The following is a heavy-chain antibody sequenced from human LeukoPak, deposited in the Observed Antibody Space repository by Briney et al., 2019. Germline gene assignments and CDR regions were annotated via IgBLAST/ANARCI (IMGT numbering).Heavy chain of an antibody. J-gene: IGHJ6*03. CDR3: ARHVSGNSPYYYMDV. D-gene: IGHD4-23*01. V-gene: IGHV5-51*01. CDR2: IYPGDSDT. Sequence: GESLKISCKGSGYSFTSYWIGWVRQMPGKGLERMGIIYPGDSDTRYSPSFQGQVTISADKSISTAYLQWSSLKASDTAMYYCARHVSGNSPYYYMDVWGKGTTVTVSS. CDR1: GYSFTSYW.